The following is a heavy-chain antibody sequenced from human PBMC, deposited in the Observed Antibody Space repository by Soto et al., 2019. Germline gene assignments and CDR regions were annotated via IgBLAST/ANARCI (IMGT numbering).Heavy chain of an antibody. CDR3: AKDFSTSRLGFDY. V-gene: IGHV3-49*04. CDR2: IRGNTYDGRT. CDR1: GFSFGDFA. J-gene: IGHJ4*02. Sequence: QSGGSLRLSCSTSGFSFGDFALSWVRQAPGRGLEWVGIIRGNTYDGRTAYAASVKGRFTISKDESNSIAYLQMDSLKSEDTGMYYCAKDFSTSRLGFDYWGLGTLVTVSS.